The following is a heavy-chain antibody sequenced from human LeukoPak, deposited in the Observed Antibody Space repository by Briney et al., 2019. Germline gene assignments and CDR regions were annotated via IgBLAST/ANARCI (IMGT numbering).Heavy chain of an antibody. D-gene: IGHD1-26*01. CDR1: GFTLSTNA. J-gene: IGHJ4*02. CDR2: ISGSGAST. V-gene: IGHV3-23*01. CDR3: AKDVGKWESLHFFVY. Sequence: GGSLRLSCLTSGFTLSTNAMSWVRQAPGKGLEWISGISGSGASTYYADSVKGRFTISRDDSRNTLYLQMSSLRGDDTAVYYCAKDVGKWESLHFFVYWGQGTLVTVSS.